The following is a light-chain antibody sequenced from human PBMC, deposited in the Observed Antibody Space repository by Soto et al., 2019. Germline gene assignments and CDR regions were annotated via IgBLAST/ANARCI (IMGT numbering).Light chain of an antibody. CDR3: QSYDSSLNVGV. J-gene: IGLJ3*02. Sequence: QSVLTQTPSVSGAPGRRVTISCTGSSSNIGAGYDVHWYQQYPGIAPKLLIYGNTNRPSGVPDRFSGSKSGTSASLAITGLQVEDEADYYCQSYDSSLNVGVFGGGTKLTVL. CDR1: SSNIGAGYD. V-gene: IGLV1-40*01. CDR2: GNT.